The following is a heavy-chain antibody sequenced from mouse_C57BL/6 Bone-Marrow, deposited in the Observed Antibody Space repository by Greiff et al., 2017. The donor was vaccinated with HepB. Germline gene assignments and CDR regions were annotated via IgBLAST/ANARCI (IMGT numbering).Heavy chain of an antibody. CDR3: VRSPTVVAKDWYFDV. D-gene: IGHD1-1*01. J-gene: IGHJ1*03. Sequence: KQRPGQGLQWIGSIYIGNGYTGYNEKFKGKATLTPDTSSSTAYMQLSSLTSEDSAIYFCVRSPTVVAKDWYFDVWGTGTTVTVSS. V-gene: IGHV1-58*01. CDR2: IYIGNGYT.